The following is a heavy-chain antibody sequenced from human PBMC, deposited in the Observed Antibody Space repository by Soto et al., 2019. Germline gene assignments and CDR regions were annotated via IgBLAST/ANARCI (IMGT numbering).Heavy chain of an antibody. CDR2: IYNSGNT. V-gene: IGHV4-31*03. CDR1: GASLTSGGYY. D-gene: IGHD3-10*01. Sequence: QVQLQESGPGLVKSSQTLSLTCTVSGASLTSGGYYWNWIRQRPGKGLEWVGYIYNSGNTYYNPSLKIRVTISVDTSKNQFSLKLTSGTAADTAVYYGASGRPWFRDVWYFDFWGQGSLVTVSS. J-gene: IGHJ4*02. CDR3: ASGRPWFRDVWYFDF.